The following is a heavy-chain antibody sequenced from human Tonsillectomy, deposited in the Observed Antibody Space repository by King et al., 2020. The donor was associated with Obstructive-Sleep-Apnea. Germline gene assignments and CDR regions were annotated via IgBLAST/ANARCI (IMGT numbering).Heavy chain of an antibody. CDR2: MSYDGGNK. CDR3: ARQWGYCSGGSCYPPDGFDI. CDR1: GFTFSSYA. Sequence: VQLVESGGGVVQPGRSLRLSWAASGFTFSSYAMHWVRQAPGKGLEWVAVMSYDGGNKYYADPVKGRFTIPRDNSKNTLDLQMNSLRAEDTAVYYCARQWGYCSGGSCYPPDGFDIWGQGTMVTVSS. J-gene: IGHJ3*02. D-gene: IGHD2-15*01. V-gene: IGHV3-30*04.